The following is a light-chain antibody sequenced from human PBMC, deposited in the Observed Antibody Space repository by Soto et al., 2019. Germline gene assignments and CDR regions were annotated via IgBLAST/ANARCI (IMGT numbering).Light chain of an antibody. CDR1: QGISSW. V-gene: IGKV1-5*03. J-gene: IGKJ1*01. CDR2: KAS. CDR3: QQYSIWRT. Sequence: DIQMTQSPSSLSASTGDRVTITCRASQGISSWLAWYQQKPGKAPKLLIYKASTLKSGVPSRFSGSGSGTEFTLTISSLQSEDFAVYYCQQYSIWRTFGQGTKVDIK.